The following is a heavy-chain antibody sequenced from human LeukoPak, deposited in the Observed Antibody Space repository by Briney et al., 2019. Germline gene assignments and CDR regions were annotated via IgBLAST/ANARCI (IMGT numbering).Heavy chain of an antibody. D-gene: IGHD2-2*01. J-gene: IGHJ4*02. CDR1: GGSFSGYY. CDR3: ARGRNIVVVPAAPKRYFDY. CDR2: INHSGST. V-gene: IGHV4-34*01. Sequence: SETLSLTCAVYGGSFSGYYWSWIRQPPGKGLEWIGEINHSGSTNFNPSLKSRVTISVDTSKNQFSLKLSSVTAADTAVYYCARGRNIVVVPAAPKRYFDYWGQGTLVTVSS.